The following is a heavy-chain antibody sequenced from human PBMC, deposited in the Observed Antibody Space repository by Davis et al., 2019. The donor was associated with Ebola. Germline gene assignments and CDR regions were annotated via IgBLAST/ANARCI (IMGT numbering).Heavy chain of an antibody. V-gene: IGHV1-2*02. D-gene: IGHD3-22*01. CDR2: INPNSGGT. Sequence: ASVKVSCKASGYTFTSYGISWVRQAPGQGLEWMGWINPNSGGTNYAQNFQGRVTMTRDTSISTAYMELSRLRSDDTAVYYCARTRRSSDSSGYYSPFDYWGQGTLVTVSS. CDR1: GYTFTSYG. J-gene: IGHJ4*02. CDR3: ARTRRSSDSSGYYSPFDY.